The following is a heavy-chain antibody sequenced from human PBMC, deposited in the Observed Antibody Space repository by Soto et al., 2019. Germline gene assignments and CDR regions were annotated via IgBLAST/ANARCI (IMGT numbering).Heavy chain of an antibody. J-gene: IGHJ5*02. CDR2: IYHSGST. D-gene: IGHD1-1*01. CDR1: GYSFSSGYY. Sequence: SETLSLTCAVSGYSFSSGYYWGLIRQPPEKGLEWIGSIYHSGSTYYNPSLKSRVTISVDTSKNQVSLKLSSVTAADTAVYYCARVTGRYVDTWGQGTLVTVSS. V-gene: IGHV4-38-2*01. CDR3: ARVTGRYVDT.